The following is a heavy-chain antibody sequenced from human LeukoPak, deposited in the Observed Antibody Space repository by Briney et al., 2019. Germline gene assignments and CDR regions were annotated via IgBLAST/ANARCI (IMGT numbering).Heavy chain of an antibody. CDR1: GFTFSIYS. CDR3: ARAYYRAAAEGFDY. V-gene: IGHV3-48*04. J-gene: IGHJ4*02. Sequence: GGSPRLSCAASGFTFSIYSMNWVRQAPGKGLECISYINSDSDTMYYADSVKGRFTISRDNAKNSLFLQMNSLRADDTAVYYCARAYYRAAAEGFDYWGQGTLVTVSS. D-gene: IGHD6-13*01. CDR2: INSDSDTM.